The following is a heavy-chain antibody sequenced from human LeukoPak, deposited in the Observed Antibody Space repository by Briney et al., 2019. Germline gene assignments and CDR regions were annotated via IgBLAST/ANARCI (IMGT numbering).Heavy chain of an antibody. D-gene: IGHD6-19*01. CDR1: GFSFSTYS. Sequence: GGSLRLSCTASGFSFSTYSMNWVRQAPGKGLEWVANIKQDGSEKYYVDSVKGRFTISRDNAKNSLYLQMNSLRAEDTAVYYCARDPVAVAGYYYYGMDVWGQGTTVTVSS. CDR3: ARDPVAVAGYYYYGMDV. CDR2: IKQDGSEK. V-gene: IGHV3-7*01. J-gene: IGHJ6*02.